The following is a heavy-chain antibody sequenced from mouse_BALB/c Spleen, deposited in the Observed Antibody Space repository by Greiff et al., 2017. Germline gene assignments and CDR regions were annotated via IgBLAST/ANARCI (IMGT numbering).Heavy chain of an antibody. CDR2: ISSGSSTI. Sequence: EVQGVESGGGLVQPGGSRKLSCAASGFTFSSFGMHWVRQAPEKGLEWVAYISSGSSTIYYADTVKGRFTISRDNPKNTLFLQMTSLRSEDTAMYYCARGYYGSSYWFAYWGQGTLVTVSA. CDR3: ARGYYGSSYWFAY. CDR1: GFTFSSFG. V-gene: IGHV5-17*02. J-gene: IGHJ3*01. D-gene: IGHD1-1*01.